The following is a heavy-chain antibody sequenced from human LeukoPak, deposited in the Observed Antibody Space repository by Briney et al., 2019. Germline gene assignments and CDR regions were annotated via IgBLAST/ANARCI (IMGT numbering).Heavy chain of an antibody. CDR2: IHYTGST. D-gene: IGHD3-10*01. Sequence: SETLSLTCTVSSGSISTYYWSWIRQPPGKRLEWIGFIHYTGSTNYNPSLKSRVTISVDTSKIQFSLKLNSVTAADTAVYYCARPMVRGVPHKYWYFDLWGRGTLVTVSS. CDR1: SGSISTYY. J-gene: IGHJ2*01. CDR3: ARPMVRGVPHKYWYFDL. V-gene: IGHV4-59*01.